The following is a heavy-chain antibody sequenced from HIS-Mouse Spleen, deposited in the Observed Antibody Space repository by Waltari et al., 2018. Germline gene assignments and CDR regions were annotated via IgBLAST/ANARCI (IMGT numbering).Heavy chain of an antibody. CDR3: AREIPYSSSWYDWYFDL. CDR1: GGSISSSSYY. J-gene: IGHJ2*01. Sequence: QLQLQESGPGLVKPSETLSLTCTVSGGSISSSSYYWGWIRQPPGKGLEWIGCSYYSGRTYYHPSLKSRVTISVDTSKNQFSLKLSSVTAADTAVYYCAREIPYSSSWYDWYFDLWGRGTLVTVSS. CDR2: SYYSGRT. D-gene: IGHD6-13*01. V-gene: IGHV4-39*07.